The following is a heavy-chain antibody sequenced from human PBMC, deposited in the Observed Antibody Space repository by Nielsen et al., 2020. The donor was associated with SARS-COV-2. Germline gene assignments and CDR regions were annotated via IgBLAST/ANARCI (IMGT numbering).Heavy chain of an antibody. CDR2: INHSGST. CDR3: ARHSSAGTYYAPFGY. Sequence: WIRQAPGKGLEWIGEINHSGSTNYNPSLKSRITISVDTSKNHFSLELSSATAADTAVYYCARHSSAGTYYAPFGYWGQGTLVTVSS. V-gene: IGHV4-34*13. D-gene: IGHD3-10*01. J-gene: IGHJ4*02.